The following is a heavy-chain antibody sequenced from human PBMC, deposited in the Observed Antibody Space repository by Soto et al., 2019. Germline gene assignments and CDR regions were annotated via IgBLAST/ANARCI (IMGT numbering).Heavy chain of an antibody. D-gene: IGHD1-26*01. CDR1: GGSFSDYY. Sequence: QVQLQQRGAGLLKPSETLSLTCAVLGGSFSDYYWTWIRQPPGKGLEWIGEINHSGFTSYNPSLMMRLTLLVDTSTKEFSLNLSSVTAADTAAYHCVRGRAFMSRVAFDIWGQGTMVTVSS. V-gene: IGHV4-34*02. J-gene: IGHJ3*02. CDR2: INHSGFT. CDR3: VRGRAFMSRVAFDI.